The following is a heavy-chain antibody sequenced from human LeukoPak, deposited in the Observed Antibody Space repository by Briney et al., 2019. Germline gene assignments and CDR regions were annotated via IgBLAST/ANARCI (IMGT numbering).Heavy chain of an antibody. D-gene: IGHD6-13*01. CDR3: ARAAYSSSWFTSYYYYGMDV. CDR2: ISYDGSNK. V-gene: IGHV3-30*04. CDR1: GFTFSSYA. Sequence: GGSLRLSCAASGFTFSSYAMHWVRQAPGKGLEWVAVISYDGSNKYYADSVKGRFTISRGNSKNTLYLQMNSLRAEDTAVYYCARAAYSSSWFTSYYYYGMDVWGQGTTVTVSS. J-gene: IGHJ6*02.